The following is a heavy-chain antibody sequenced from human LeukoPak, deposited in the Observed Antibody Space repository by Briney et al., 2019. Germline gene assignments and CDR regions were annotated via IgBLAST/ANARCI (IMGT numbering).Heavy chain of an antibody. CDR3: VGIQLWSNFYYYMDV. D-gene: IGHD5-18*01. CDR1: GGSISSYY. V-gene: IGHV4-4*07. Sequence: SETLSLTCTVSGGSISSYYWSWIRQPAGKGLEWIGRIYTSGSTNYNPSLKSRVTMSVDTSKNQFSLKLSSVTAADTAVYYCVGIQLWSNFYYYMDVWGKGTTVTVSS. CDR2: IYTSGST. J-gene: IGHJ6*03.